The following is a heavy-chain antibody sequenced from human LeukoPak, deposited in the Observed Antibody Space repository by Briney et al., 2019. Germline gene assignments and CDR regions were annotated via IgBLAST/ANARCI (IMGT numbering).Heavy chain of an antibody. CDR2: ISYDGSNK. V-gene: IGHV3-30-3*01. Sequence: GGALRLSLAAPGFTLRSYSMHRGRPAPGKGGGGGGVISYDGSNKYYADSVKGRFTISRDNAKISLFLEMKSPRAEDTAVYYCARSLYDSWTGYHHGSDIWGQGTMVTVSS. CDR3: ARSLYDSWTGYHHGSDI. CDR1: GFTLRSYS. D-gene: IGHD3-3*01. J-gene: IGHJ3*02.